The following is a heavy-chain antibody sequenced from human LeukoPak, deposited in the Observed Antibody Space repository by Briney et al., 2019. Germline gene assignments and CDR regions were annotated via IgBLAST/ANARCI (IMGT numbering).Heavy chain of an antibody. CDR3: ARDLAVAGIGLPDY. V-gene: IGHV5-51*01. J-gene: IGHJ4*02. CDR2: IYPGDSDT. CDR1: GYSFTSYW. D-gene: IGHD6-19*01. Sequence: GESLKISCKGSGYSFTSYWIGWVRQMPGKGLEWMGIIYPGDSDTRYSPSFQGQVNISADKSISTAYLQWSSLKALDTAMYYCARDLAVAGIGLPDYWGQGTLVTVSS.